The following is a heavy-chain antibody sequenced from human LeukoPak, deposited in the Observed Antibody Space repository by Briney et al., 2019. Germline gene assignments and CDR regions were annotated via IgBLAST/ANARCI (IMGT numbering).Heavy chain of an antibody. V-gene: IGHV3-30*02. CDR3: AKDGSGWNFDY. CDR1: GFTFSSYW. Sequence: GGSLRLSCAASGFTFSSYWMHWVRQAPGKGLEWVAFIRHDGSNTYYADSVKGRFTISRDNSKNTLYLQMNSLRVEDTAVYYCAKDGSGWNFDYWGQGILVTVSS. D-gene: IGHD6-19*01. CDR2: IRHDGSNT. J-gene: IGHJ4*02.